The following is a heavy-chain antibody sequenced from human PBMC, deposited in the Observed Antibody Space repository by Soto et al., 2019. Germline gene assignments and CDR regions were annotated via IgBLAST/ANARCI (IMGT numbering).Heavy chain of an antibody. J-gene: IGHJ4*02. CDR1: GGSFSGYY. D-gene: IGHD6-6*01. Sequence: QVQLQQWGAGLLKPSETLSLTCAVYGGSFSGYYWSWIRQPPGKGLEWIGEINHSGSTNYNPSLKSRVTISVDTSKNQFSPKLSSVTAADTAVYYCARGLEVAARPSGYWGQGTLVTVSS. CDR2: INHSGST. CDR3: ARGLEVAARPSGY. V-gene: IGHV4-34*01.